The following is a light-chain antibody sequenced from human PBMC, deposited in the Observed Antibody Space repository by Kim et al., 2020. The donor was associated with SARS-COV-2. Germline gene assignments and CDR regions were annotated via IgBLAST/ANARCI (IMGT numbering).Light chain of an antibody. CDR1: QTVSGY. CDR2: DAS. V-gene: IGKV3-11*01. J-gene: IGKJ5*01. Sequence: EIVLTQSPDTLSLSPGERATLSCRTSQTVSGYLAWYQQKPGQAPRLLMFDASKRATGIPARFSGSGSGTEFTLTISSLEPEDFAIYYCQQRDNWPITFGQWTRLEIK. CDR3: QQRDNWPIT.